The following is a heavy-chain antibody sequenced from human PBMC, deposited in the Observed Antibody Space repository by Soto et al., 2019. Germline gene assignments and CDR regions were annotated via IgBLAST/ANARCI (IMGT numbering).Heavy chain of an antibody. CDR3: ARDRRGGTRPHYYDSSGYYNPFDR. CDR2: VYSSGNT. V-gene: IGHV4-4*07. J-gene: IGHJ4*02. D-gene: IGHD3-22*01. CDR1: GGSISFYY. Sequence: SETLSLTCTVSGGSISFYYWSWIRQPAGKGLEWIGRVYSSGNTNYNPSLKSRLTMSVDTSNNQFSLKLRSVTAADTAMYYCARDRRGGTRPHYYDSSGYYNPFDRWGQGTLVTVSS.